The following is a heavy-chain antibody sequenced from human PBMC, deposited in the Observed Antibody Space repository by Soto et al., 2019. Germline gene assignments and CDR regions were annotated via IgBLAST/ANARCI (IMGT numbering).Heavy chain of an antibody. V-gene: IGHV1-3*04. J-gene: IGHJ5*02. CDR1: GYTFTNYA. CDR2: INTANGDT. Sequence: QIQLVQSGAEMKKPGASVKVSCKASGYTFTNYAMHWVRQAPGQSFEWMGRINTANGDTIYSQNFQGRVTITRDASARTVYLELSSLRFEDSAVYYCGRGQATFDPWGQGTLVTVSS. CDR3: GRGQATFDP.